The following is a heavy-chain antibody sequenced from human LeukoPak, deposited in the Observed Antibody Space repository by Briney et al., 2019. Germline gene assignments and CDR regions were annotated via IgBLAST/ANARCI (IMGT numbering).Heavy chain of an antibody. Sequence: SETLSLTCTVSGGSISSGGYYWSWIRQHPGKGLEWIGYIYYSGSTYYNPSLKSRVTISVDTSKNQFSLKLSSVTAADTAVYYCARDKEQLGLDYWGQGTLVTVPS. CDR3: ARDKEQLGLDY. V-gene: IGHV4-31*03. CDR2: IYYSGST. CDR1: GGSISSGGYY. J-gene: IGHJ4*02. D-gene: IGHD6-6*01.